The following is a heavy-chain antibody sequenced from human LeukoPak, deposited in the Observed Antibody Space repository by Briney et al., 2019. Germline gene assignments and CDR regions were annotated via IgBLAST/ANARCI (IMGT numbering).Heavy chain of an antibody. CDR1: GDSISIGDYR. CDR2: IYYIGTA. D-gene: IGHD3-10*01. Sequence: PSQTLSLTCSVSGDSISIGDYRWSWIRQSPGKGLEWIGYIYYIGTAYYNPSLKSRVSISVDTSKNQFSLKLSSVTAADTAVYYCARAGGFTMVRGAVNNWFDPWGQGTLVTVSS. CDR3: ARAGGFTMVRGAVNNWFDP. V-gene: IGHV4-30-4*01. J-gene: IGHJ5*02.